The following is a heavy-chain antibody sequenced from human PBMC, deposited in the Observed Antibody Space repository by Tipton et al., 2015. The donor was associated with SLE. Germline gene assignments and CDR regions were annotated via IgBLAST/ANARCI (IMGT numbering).Heavy chain of an antibody. CDR1: GVSLRGFH. D-gene: IGHD3-22*01. J-gene: IGHJ4*02. V-gene: IGHV4-34*01. Sequence: TLSLTCNVSGVSLRGFHWSWIRQSPGEGLEWIGEINHSGFTNYNPSVKSRVTISVDTSKNQFSLKLSSVSAADTAVYYCARKSSGSGHYFDYWGQGTLVTVSS. CDR2: INHSGFT. CDR3: ARKSSGSGHYFDY.